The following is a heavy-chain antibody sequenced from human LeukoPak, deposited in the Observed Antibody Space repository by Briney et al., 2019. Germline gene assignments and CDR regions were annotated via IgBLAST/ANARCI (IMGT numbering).Heavy chain of an antibody. D-gene: IGHD3-3*01. J-gene: IGHJ5*02. V-gene: IGHV4-59*11. Sequence: SETLSLICTVSGGSISSHYWSWIRQPPGKGLEWIGYIYYSGSTNYNPSLKSRVTISVDTSKNQFSLKLSSMTAADTAVYYCARGATYYDFWSGYYSWFGPWGQGTLVTVSS. CDR1: GGSISSHY. CDR2: IYYSGST. CDR3: ARGATYYDFWSGYYSWFGP.